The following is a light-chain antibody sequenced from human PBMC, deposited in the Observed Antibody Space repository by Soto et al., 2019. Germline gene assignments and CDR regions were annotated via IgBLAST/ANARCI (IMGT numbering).Light chain of an antibody. Sequence: QSALTQPASVSGSPGQSITISCTGTSSDVGGYNYVSWYQQYPDKAPKLTIYDVSNRPSGVSNRFSGSKSGSTASLTISGLQAEDEADYYCSSYTSSSTYVFGTGTKVTVL. CDR2: DVS. CDR1: SSDVGGYNY. CDR3: SSYTSSSTYV. V-gene: IGLV2-14*01. J-gene: IGLJ1*01.